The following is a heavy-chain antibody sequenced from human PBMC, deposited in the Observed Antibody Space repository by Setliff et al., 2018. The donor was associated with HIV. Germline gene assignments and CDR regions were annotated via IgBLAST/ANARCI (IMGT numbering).Heavy chain of an antibody. J-gene: IGHJ4*02. Sequence: GASVKVSCKTSGYTFTVNHLNWVRQAPGQGVEWVGKISPDSGDTFYAQKFQGRVTLTRDTSITTAYMELSTLRDDDTAVYYCARDAGAPGRGNPLDYWGQGTLVTVAS. CDR1: GYTFTVNH. V-gene: IGHV1-2*02. D-gene: IGHD3-10*01. CDR3: ARDAGAPGRGNPLDY. CDR2: ISPDSGDT.